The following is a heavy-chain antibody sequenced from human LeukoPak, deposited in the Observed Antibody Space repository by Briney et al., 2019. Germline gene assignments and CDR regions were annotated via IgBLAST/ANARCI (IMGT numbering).Heavy chain of an antibody. J-gene: IGHJ4*02. D-gene: IGHD3-10*01. V-gene: IGHV4-34*01. CDR2: INHSGST. CDR1: GGSFSGYY. CDR3: ARGVLWFGEYYFDY. Sequence: KPSETLSLTCAVCGGSFSGYYWSWIRQPPGKGMEWIGEINHSGSTNYNPSLKSRVTISVDTSKNQFSLKLSSVTAADTAVYYCARGVLWFGEYYFDYWGQGTLVTVSS.